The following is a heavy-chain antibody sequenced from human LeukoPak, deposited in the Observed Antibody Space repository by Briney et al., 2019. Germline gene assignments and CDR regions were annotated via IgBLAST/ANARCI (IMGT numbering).Heavy chain of an antibody. CDR1: GFTFSSYS. Sequence: GGSLRLSCAASGFTFSSYSMNWVRQAPGKGLEWVSAISGSGGSTYYADSVKGRFTISRDNSKNTLYLQMNSLRAEDTAVYYCAKGGHFPSSSFDYWGQGTLVTVSS. CDR2: ISGSGGST. D-gene: IGHD2-2*01. J-gene: IGHJ4*02. CDR3: AKGGHFPSSSFDY. V-gene: IGHV3-23*01.